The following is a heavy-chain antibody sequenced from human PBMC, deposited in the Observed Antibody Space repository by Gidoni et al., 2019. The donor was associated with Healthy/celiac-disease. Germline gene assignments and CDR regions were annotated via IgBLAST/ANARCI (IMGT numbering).Heavy chain of an antibody. V-gene: IGHV4-34*01. CDR2: INHSGST. CDR1: GGSFSGYY. J-gene: IGHJ4*02. CDR3: ARGGYNWNDGQNFDY. Sequence: QVQLQQWGAGLLKPSETLSLTCAVYGGSFSGYYWSWIRQPPGKGLEWIGEINHSGSTNYNPSLKSRVTISVDTSKNQFSLKLSSVTAADTAVYYCARGGYNWNDGQNFDYWGQGTLVTVSS. D-gene: IGHD1-1*01.